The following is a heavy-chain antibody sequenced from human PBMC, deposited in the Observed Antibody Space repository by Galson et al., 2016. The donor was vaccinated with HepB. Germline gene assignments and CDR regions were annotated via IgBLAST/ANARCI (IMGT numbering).Heavy chain of an antibody. V-gene: IGHV1-18*01. CDR2: ISAYNGDT. Sequence: SVKVSCKASGYTFTSYGISWVRQAPGQGLEWMGWISAYNGDTNYAQKFQGRVTMTRDTATSTAYMELRSLRSDDTAVSYCAREAPLLDYWGQGALVTVSS. CDR1: GYTFTSYG. CDR3: AREAPLLDY. J-gene: IGHJ4*02.